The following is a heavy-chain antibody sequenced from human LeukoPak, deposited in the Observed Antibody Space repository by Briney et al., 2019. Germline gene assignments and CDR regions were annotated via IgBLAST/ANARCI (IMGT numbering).Heavy chain of an antibody. CDR1: GFSCSSYG. V-gene: IGHV3-33*01. J-gene: IGHJ3*02. CDR2: IWYEVSNK. Sequence: SGGSLSLSCAACGFSCSSYGMPWLRQAPGQGLEGGAVIWYEVSNKYYADTVEDQFPSCRDNSKNTLYLQMNSLRAEDTAVYSCATLQIYCSSTSCHSDAFDIWGQGTMVTVSS. CDR3: ATLQIYCSSTSCHSDAFDI. D-gene: IGHD2-2*01.